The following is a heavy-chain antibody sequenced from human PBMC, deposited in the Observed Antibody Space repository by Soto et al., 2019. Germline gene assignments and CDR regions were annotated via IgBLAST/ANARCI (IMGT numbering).Heavy chain of an antibody. V-gene: IGHV4-59*01. J-gene: IGHJ4*02. D-gene: IGHD2-2*01. Sequence: PPGSVSLTCSVSGDSLSGYFFLWIRQPPEKGLESIGYLYYGRSANYNPSLKSRVTLSVDTSTNQCSLTLSSMTAADTFVYYCAPRTMSIVSEYWGQVT. CDR3: APRTMSIVSEY. CDR1: GDSLSGYF. CDR2: LYYGRSA.